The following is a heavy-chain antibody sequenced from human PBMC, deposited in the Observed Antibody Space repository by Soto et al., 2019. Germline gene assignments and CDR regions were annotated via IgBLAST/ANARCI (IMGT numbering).Heavy chain of an antibody. D-gene: IGHD2-2*02. J-gene: IGHJ5*02. Sequence: ASVKVSCKASGYTFTSYGISWVRQAPGQGLEWMGWISAYNGNTNYAQKLQGRVTMTTDTSTSTAYMELRSLRSDDTAVYYCARGYYCSSTSCYTNWFDPWGQGTLVTVSS. V-gene: IGHV1-18*04. CDR3: ARGYYCSSTSCYTNWFDP. CDR2: ISAYNGNT. CDR1: GYTFTSYG.